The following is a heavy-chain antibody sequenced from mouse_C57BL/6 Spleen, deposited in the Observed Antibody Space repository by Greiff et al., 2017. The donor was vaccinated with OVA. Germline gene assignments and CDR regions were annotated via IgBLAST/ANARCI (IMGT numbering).Heavy chain of an antibody. J-gene: IGHJ2*01. V-gene: IGHV1-15*01. CDR2: IDPETGGT. D-gene: IGHD1-1*01. CDR3: TRVTTVVAPDY. CDR1: GYTFTDYE. Sequence: VQLQQSGAELVRPGASVTLSCKASGYTFTDYEMHWVKQTPVHGLEWIGAIDPETGGTAYNQKFKGKAILTADKSSSTAYMELRSLTSEDSAVYYCTRVTTVVAPDYWGQGTTRTVSS.